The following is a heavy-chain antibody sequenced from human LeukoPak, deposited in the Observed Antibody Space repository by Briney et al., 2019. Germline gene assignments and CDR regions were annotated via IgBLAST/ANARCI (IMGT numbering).Heavy chain of an antibody. CDR3: AREPSYSYGYIFDY. CDR2: ISSSSSTI. Sequence: GGSLRLSCAASGFTFSSYSMNWVRQAPGKGLEWVSYISSSSSTIYYADFVKGRFTISRDNAKNSLYLQMNSLRAEDTAVYYCAREPSYSYGYIFDYWGQGTLVTVSS. CDR1: GFTFSSYS. D-gene: IGHD5-18*01. V-gene: IGHV3-48*01. J-gene: IGHJ4*02.